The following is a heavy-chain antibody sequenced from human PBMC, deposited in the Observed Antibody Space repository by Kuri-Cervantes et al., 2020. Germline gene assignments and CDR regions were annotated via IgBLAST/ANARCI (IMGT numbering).Heavy chain of an antibody. CDR2: ISGSGGST. D-gene: IGHD5-24*01. CDR1: GFTFDDYA. Sequence: SLKISCAASGFTFDDYAMHWVRQAPGKGLEWVSAISGSGGSTYYADSLKGRFTISRDNAQNSLYLQMSSLRVEDTAIYYCARGQQLFDYWGQGTLVTVSS. V-gene: IGHV3-9*01. J-gene: IGHJ4*02. CDR3: ARGQQLFDY.